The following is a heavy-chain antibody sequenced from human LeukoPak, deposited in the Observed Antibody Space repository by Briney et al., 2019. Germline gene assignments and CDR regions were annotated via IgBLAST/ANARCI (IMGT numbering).Heavy chain of an antibody. CDR2: VYPADSGA. J-gene: IGHJ4*02. Sequence: GESLKISCKGSGYTFTNYWIGWVRQMPGKGLEWMAIVYPADSGAKYSPSFQGQVTISADKSISTAFLQWSSLKASDTAMYYCVRFALTEHCFVYWGQGTLVAVSS. D-gene: IGHD1-14*01. CDR1: GYTFTNYW. CDR3: VRFALTEHCFVY. V-gene: IGHV5-51*01.